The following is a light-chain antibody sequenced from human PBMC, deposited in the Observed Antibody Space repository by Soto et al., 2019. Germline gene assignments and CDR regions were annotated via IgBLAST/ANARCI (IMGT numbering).Light chain of an antibody. Sequence: EIVMTQSPSTLSVSPGERATLSCRASQSVSTNLAWYQQKPGQAPRLLIYGASTRATGIPARFSGSGSGTEFTLTISSLQYEDFAVYYCQQFHNWPPITFGQGTRLEIK. V-gene: IGKV3-15*01. CDR2: GAS. J-gene: IGKJ5*01. CDR3: QQFHNWPPIT. CDR1: QSVSTN.